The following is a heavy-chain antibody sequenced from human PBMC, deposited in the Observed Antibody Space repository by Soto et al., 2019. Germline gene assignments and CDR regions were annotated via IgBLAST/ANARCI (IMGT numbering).Heavy chain of an antibody. J-gene: IGHJ4*02. CDR2: IKSITDGGTT. Sequence: GSLRLSCVASAFSFTNAWMSWVRQAPGKGLEWVGRIKSITDGGTTDYAAPVKGRFTISRDDSNNTLYLQMNSLKTEDTAVYYCSTGRSTYGLDSWGQGTLVTVSS. V-gene: IGHV3-15*01. D-gene: IGHD5-18*01. CDR3: STGRSTYGLDS. CDR1: AFSFTNAW.